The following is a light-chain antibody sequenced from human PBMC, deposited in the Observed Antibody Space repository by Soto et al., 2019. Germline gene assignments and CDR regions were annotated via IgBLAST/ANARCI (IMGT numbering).Light chain of an antibody. J-gene: IGLJ3*02. CDR1: SSDIGDNNY. V-gene: IGLV2-14*01. Sequence: QSALTQPASVSGSPGQSITISCTGTSSDIGDNNYVSWYQQHPGKAPKLMIYDVTNRPSGVSDRFSGSKSGNTASLTISGLQAEDEADYYCFSYRNSSTGVFGGGTKLTVL. CDR3: FSYRNSSTGV. CDR2: DVT.